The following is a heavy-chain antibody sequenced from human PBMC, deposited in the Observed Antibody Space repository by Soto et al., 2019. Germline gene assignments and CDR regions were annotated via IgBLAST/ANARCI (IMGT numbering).Heavy chain of an antibody. V-gene: IGHV4-4*07. CDR3: AKDRSTMRWFDT. J-gene: IGHJ5*02. D-gene: IGHD1-1*01. Sequence: QVRLQESGPGLVKPSETLSLTCAVSGASVRSYHWSWIRQAAGKGLEWIGRVQMSGTSNYNPSLKTRVTLSVDTSNNEVSLRMPSVTAADTAVYFCAKDRSTMRWFDTWGQGILVTVSS. CDR2: VQMSGTS. CDR1: GASVRSYH.